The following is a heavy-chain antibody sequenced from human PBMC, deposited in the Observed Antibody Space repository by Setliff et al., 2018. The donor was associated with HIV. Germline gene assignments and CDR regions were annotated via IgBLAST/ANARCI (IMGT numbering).Heavy chain of an antibody. Sequence: ASVKVSCKISGYTLTELSIHWVRQAPGKGLEWMANFDPEDGETFYAQKFQGRLTMTEDTSTDTAYMELSSLTSEDTAVYWCASGKGVGGVIITGGLDVWGKGTTVTVSS. CDR2: FDPEDGET. V-gene: IGHV1-24*01. D-gene: IGHD3-10*01. J-gene: IGHJ6*04. CDR1: GYTLTELS. CDR3: ASGKGVGGVIITGGLDV.